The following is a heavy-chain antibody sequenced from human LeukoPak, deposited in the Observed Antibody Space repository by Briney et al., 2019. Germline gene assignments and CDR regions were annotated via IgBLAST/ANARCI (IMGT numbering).Heavy chain of an antibody. J-gene: IGHJ4*02. CDR1: GGSISTYY. D-gene: IGHD4-17*01. CDR3: ARSPPLYGDYAQYYLDY. CDR2: INYSGST. Sequence: SETLSLTCTVSGGSISTYYWNWIRQPPGKGLEWIGYINYSGSTSYNPSLKSRVTTSLDTSKNQFSLKLSSVTAADTAVYYCARSPPLYGDYAQYYLDYWGQGTLVTVSS. V-gene: IGHV4-59*08.